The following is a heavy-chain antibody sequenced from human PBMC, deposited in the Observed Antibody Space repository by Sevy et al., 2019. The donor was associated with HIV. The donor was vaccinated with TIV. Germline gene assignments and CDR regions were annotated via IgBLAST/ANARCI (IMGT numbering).Heavy chain of an antibody. V-gene: IGHV3-7*01. J-gene: IGHJ6*03. CDR2: IKQDGSER. Sequence: GGSLRLSCAASGFTFNSYWMSWVRQAPGKGLEWVANIKQDGSERYYEDSVKGRFTISRDNTKNSLYLQMNSLRVEDTAVYYCARDSQNIVVVPAATINYYYSYYMDVWGKGTTVTVSS. CDR3: ARDSQNIVVVPAATINYYYSYYMDV. D-gene: IGHD2-2*01. CDR1: GFTFNSYW.